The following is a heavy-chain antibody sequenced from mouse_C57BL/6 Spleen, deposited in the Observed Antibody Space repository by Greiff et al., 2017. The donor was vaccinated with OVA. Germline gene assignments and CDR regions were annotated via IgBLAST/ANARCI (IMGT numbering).Heavy chain of an antibody. V-gene: IGHV2-6-1*01. CDR3: ARHYYGSSYWYFDV. CDR1: GFSLTSYG. D-gene: IGHD1-1*01. Sequence: VKLMESGPGLVAPSQSLSITCTVSGFSLTSYGVHWVRQPPGQGLEWLVVIWSDGSTTYNSALKSRLSISKDNSKSQVFLKMNSLQTDDTAMYYCARHYYGSSYWYFDVWGTGTTVTVSS. J-gene: IGHJ1*03. CDR2: IWSDGST.